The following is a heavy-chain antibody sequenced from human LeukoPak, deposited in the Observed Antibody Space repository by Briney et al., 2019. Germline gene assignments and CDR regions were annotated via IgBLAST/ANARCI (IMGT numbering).Heavy chain of an antibody. CDR1: GFTFSSYE. Sequence: GGSLRLSCAASGFTFSSYEMNWVRQAPGKGLEWVSYISSSGSTKYFADSVKGRFTISRDNAKKSLYLQMNSLRAEDTAVYYCARVFLTGYYLFDYWGQGTLVTVSS. D-gene: IGHD3-9*01. CDR3: ARVFLTGYYLFDY. J-gene: IGHJ4*02. V-gene: IGHV3-48*03. CDR2: ISSSGSTK.